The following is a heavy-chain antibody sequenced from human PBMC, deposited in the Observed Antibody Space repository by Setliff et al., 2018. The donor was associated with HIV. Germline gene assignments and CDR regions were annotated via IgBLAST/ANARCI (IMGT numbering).Heavy chain of an antibody. Sequence: ASVKVSCKASGYTFTSYYMHWVRQAPGQGLEWMGIINPSGGSTSYAQKFQGRVTMTRDTSTSTVYMELSSLRSEDTAVHYCARDGPALDIVVVPAASVLGYYYYYMDVWGKGTTVTVSS. CDR2: INPSGGST. V-gene: IGHV1-46*01. D-gene: IGHD2-2*03. J-gene: IGHJ6*03. CDR3: ARDGPALDIVVVPAASVLGYYYYYMDV. CDR1: GYTFTSYY.